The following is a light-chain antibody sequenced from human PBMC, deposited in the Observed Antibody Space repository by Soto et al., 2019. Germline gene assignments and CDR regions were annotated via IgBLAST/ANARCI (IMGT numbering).Light chain of an antibody. J-gene: IGKJ1*01. CDR2: KAS. CDR1: QSIGTW. Sequence: DIQMTQSPSTLSTSVGDRVTITCRASQSIGTWLAWYQQKPGKAPKVLIYKASILEIGVPSRFSGSGSGTEFTLTISSLQPDDFATYFCQQYNTYSRTFGHGTKVEIK. V-gene: IGKV1-5*03. CDR3: QQYNTYSRT.